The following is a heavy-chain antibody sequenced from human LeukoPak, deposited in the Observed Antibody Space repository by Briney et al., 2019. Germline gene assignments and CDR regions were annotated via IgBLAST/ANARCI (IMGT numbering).Heavy chain of an antibody. CDR2: ISSSGSTI. V-gene: IGHV3-11*04. Sequence: GGSLRLSCAASGFTFSDYYMSWIRQAPGKGLEWVSYISSSGSTIYYADSVKGRFTISRDNAKNSLYLQMNSLGAEDTAVYYCVLVEMATITYWGQGTLVTVSS. D-gene: IGHD5-24*01. CDR3: VLVEMATITY. CDR1: GFTFSDYY. J-gene: IGHJ4*02.